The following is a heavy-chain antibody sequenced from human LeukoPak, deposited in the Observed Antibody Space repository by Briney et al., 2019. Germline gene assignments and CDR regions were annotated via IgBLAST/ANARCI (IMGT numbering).Heavy chain of an antibody. CDR1: GFTLSGSA. V-gene: IGHV3-73*01. CDR3: TRHNWFDP. Sequence: SGGSLRLSCAASGFTLSGSAMHWVRQASGKGLEWVGRIRSKANSYATAYAASVKGRFTISRDDSKNTAYLQMNSLKTEDTAVYYCTRHNWFDPWGQGTLVTVSS. J-gene: IGHJ5*02. CDR2: IRSKANSYAT.